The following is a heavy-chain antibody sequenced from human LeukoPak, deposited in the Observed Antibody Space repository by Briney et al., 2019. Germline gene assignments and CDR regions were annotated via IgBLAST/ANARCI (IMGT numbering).Heavy chain of an antibody. Sequence: QPGGSLRLSCVASGIDFNVYEFHWVRQSPGKGLEWVALISDNGLRTEYAESLKGRFAVSRDNSKNTVDLQMNNLRVEDTAVYFCARERRGYGYGTLDPWGQGTLVTVSS. J-gene: IGHJ5*02. CDR1: GIDFNVYE. CDR2: ISDNGLRT. CDR3: ARERRGYGYGTLDP. V-gene: IGHV3-30*09. D-gene: IGHD5-12*01.